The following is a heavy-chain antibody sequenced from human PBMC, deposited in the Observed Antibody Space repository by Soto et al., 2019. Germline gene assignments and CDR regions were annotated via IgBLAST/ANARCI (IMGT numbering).Heavy chain of an antibody. CDR2: ISSNGGST. V-gene: IGHV3-64D*06. CDR1: GVTFTNYA. J-gene: IGHJ4*02. CDR3: VARYCSTTTCYQVDY. D-gene: IGHD2-2*01. Sequence: SGGSLRLSXSASGVTFTNYAIHWIRQTPGKGLEYVSAISSNGGSTYYADSVEGRFTISRDNSKNTVFLQMSSLRTENTAVYHCVARYCSTTTCYQVDYWGQGTLVTVSS.